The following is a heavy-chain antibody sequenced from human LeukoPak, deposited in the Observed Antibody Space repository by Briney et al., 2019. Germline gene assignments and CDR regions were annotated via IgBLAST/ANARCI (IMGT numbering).Heavy chain of an antibody. D-gene: IGHD6-19*01. CDR2: INHSGST. CDR3: ARDPSSGWYRKGYFDY. Sequence: KPSETLSLTCAVYGGSFSGYYWSWIRQPPGKGLEWIGEINHSGSTNYNPPLKSRVTISVDTSKNQFSLKLSSVTAADTAVYYCARDPSSGWYRKGYFDYWGQGTLVTVSS. V-gene: IGHV4-34*01. CDR1: GGSFSGYY. J-gene: IGHJ4*02.